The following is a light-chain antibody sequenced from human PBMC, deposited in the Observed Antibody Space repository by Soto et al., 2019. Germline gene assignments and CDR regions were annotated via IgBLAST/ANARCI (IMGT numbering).Light chain of an antibody. Sequence: QLTQSPSSLSASVGDRVTITCRASQGISSYLGWYQQKPGKAPKLLIYAASTLQSGVPSRFSGSGYGTDFTLTISSLQPEDFATYYCQQLNDYPITFGQGTRLEIK. V-gene: IGKV1-9*01. CDR1: QGISSY. CDR3: QQLNDYPIT. CDR2: AAS. J-gene: IGKJ5*01.